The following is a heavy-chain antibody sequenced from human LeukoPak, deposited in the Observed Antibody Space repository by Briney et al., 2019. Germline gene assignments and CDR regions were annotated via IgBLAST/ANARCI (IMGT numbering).Heavy chain of an antibody. V-gene: IGHV3-53*05. J-gene: IGHJ6*02. CDR2: IYSGGST. CDR1: GFTVSSNY. D-gene: IGHD6-19*01. CDR3: ARERVSSGWPYYYYYYGMDV. Sequence: PGGSLRLSCAASGFTVSSNYMSWVRQAPGKGLEWVSVIYSGGSTYYADSVKGRFTISRDNSKNTLYLQMNSLRAEDTAVYYCARERVSSGWPYYYYYYGMDVWGQGTTVTVSS.